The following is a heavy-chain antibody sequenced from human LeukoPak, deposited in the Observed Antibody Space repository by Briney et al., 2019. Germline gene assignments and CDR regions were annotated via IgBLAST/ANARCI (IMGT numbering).Heavy chain of an antibody. V-gene: IGHV4-4*02. Sequence: SETLSLTCAVSGGSISSSNWWSWVRQPPGKGLEWFGEIYHSGSTNYNPSLKSRVTISVDKSKNQFSLKLSSVTAADMAVYYCAREFRIAAAGRELNWFDPWGQGTLVTVSS. CDR2: IYHSGST. D-gene: IGHD6-13*01. CDR1: GGSISSSNW. J-gene: IGHJ5*02. CDR3: AREFRIAAAGRELNWFDP.